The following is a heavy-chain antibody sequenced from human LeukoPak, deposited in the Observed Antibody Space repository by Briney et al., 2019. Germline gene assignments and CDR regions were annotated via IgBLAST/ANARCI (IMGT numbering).Heavy chain of an antibody. J-gene: IGHJ5*02. D-gene: IGHD3-22*01. Sequence: SETLSLTCTVSGGSISSYYWSWIRQPPGKGLEWIGYIYYSGSTNYNPSLKSRVTISVDTSKNQFSLKLSSVTAADTAVYYCARDRYYDSPNNWFDPWGQGTLVTVS. CDR3: ARDRYYDSPNNWFDP. V-gene: IGHV4-59*01. CDR1: GGSISSYY. CDR2: IYYSGST.